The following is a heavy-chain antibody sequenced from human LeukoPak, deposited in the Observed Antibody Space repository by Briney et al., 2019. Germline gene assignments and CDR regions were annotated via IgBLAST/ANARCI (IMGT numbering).Heavy chain of an antibody. CDR2: TYYRSKWYH. Sequence: QTLSLTCAISGDSVSSNSAAWNWIRQSPSRGLEWLGRTYYRSKWYHDYAVSVKSRITINPDTSKNQFSLKLSSVTAADTAVYYCARSVEGYCSGGSCYSYYYYMDVWGKGTTVTVSS. J-gene: IGHJ6*03. CDR3: ARSVEGYCSGGSCYSYYYYMDV. V-gene: IGHV6-1*01. CDR1: GDSVSSNSAA. D-gene: IGHD2-15*01.